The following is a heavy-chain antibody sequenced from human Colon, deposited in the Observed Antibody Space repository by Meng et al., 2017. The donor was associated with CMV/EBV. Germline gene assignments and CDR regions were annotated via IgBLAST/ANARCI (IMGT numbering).Heavy chain of an antibody. V-gene: IGHV1-18*01. CDR3: ARGKGYYSTSRNFDY. J-gene: IGHJ4*02. CDR2: ISAHNGNT. D-gene: IGHD1-26*01. Sequence: ASVKVSCKASGYTFTTYGISWVRQAPGQGLEWMGWISAHNGNTNYAQNLQGRVTMTTDRSTSTAYMELRSLRSDDTAVYYCARGKGYYSTSRNFDYWGQGTLVTVSS. CDR1: GYTFTTYG.